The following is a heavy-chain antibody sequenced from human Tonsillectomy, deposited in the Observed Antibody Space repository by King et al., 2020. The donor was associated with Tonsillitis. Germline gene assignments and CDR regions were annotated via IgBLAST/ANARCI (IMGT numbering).Heavy chain of an antibody. J-gene: IGHJ3*01. Sequence: VQLVESGGCLVQPGGSLRLSCAASGFTFSSFAMNWVRQAPGKGLEWVSAISGSGDSTYFADSVKGRFTISRDDSKNTLYLVMNSLRAEDTAVYYCAKGFSGVYRAFDFWGQGTMVTVSS. CDR3: AKGFSGVYRAFDF. CDR2: ISGSGDST. V-gene: IGHV3-23*04. CDR1: GFTFSSFA. D-gene: IGHD6-13*01.